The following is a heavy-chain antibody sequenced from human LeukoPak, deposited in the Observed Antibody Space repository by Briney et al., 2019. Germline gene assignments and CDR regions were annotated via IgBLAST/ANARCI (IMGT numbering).Heavy chain of an antibody. V-gene: IGHV3-48*01. CDR1: GFTFSSYS. CDR3: ATVPAADDY. Sequence: QCGGSLRLSCAASGFTFSSYSMNWVRQAPGKGLEWVSYISSSSSTIYYADSVKGRFTISRDNSKNTLYLQMNSLRAEDTAVYYCATVPAADDYWGQGTPVTVSS. J-gene: IGHJ4*02. D-gene: IGHD2-2*01. CDR2: ISSSSSTI.